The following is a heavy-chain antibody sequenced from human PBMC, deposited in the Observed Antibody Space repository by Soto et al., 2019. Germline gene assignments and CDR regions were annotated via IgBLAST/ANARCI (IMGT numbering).Heavy chain of an antibody. V-gene: IGHV1-18*01. Sequence: QVQLVQSGAEVKKPGASVKVSCKASGYTFTSYGITCVRQAPGQGLEWMGWISAYNGNKKYAQKLQGSVTMTTDTATSTAYMEMTTLRSDDTAVYYCARDSPPVDYWGQGTLVTVSS. J-gene: IGHJ4*02. CDR1: GYTFTSYG. CDR2: ISAYNGNK. CDR3: ARDSPPVDY.